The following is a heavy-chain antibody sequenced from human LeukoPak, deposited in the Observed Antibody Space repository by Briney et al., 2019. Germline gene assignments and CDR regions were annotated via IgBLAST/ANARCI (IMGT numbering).Heavy chain of an antibody. V-gene: IGHV6-1*01. Sequence: SQTLSLTCAISGDSISNNRAAWNWIRQSPRRGLEWLGRTYYRSKFYNDYALSVKSRITINPDTSKNQFSLQLNSVTPEDTAIYYCTRDTRDLPHYHYYGMDVWGKGTTVTVSS. D-gene: IGHD1-1*01. CDR3: TRDTRDLPHYHYYGMDV. J-gene: IGHJ6*04. CDR1: GDSISNNRAA. CDR2: TYYRSKFYN.